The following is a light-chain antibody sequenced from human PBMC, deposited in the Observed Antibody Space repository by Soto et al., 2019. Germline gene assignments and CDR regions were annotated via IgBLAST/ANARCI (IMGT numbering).Light chain of an antibody. CDR2: EVS. J-gene: IGLJ3*02. Sequence: QSALTQPASVSGSPGQSIIISCTGTSSDIGSNNYVSWFQQRPGKAPTLIIYEVSNRPSGVSTHFSGSKSGNTASLTISGLLPEDEAEYYCSSYTTTTRLFGGGTKLTVL. V-gene: IGLV2-14*01. CDR3: SSYTTTTRL. CDR1: SSDIGSNNY.